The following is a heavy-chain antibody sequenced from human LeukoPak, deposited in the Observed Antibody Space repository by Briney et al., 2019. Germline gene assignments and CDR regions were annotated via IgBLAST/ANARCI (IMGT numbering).Heavy chain of an antibody. D-gene: IGHD6-13*01. V-gene: IGHV2-5*02. CDR2: IYWDNDK. CDR1: GVSLRTTGVG. Sequence: SGPTLPKPTQTRTLTCTLLGVSLRTTGVGVGWIRQPPGKALEWLALIYWDNDKRYSRSLKSRLTINKDPSKNQVLLTMTNMDPVDTATYHCAQRRAPVGTGYFDYWGQGTLVTVSS. J-gene: IGHJ4*02. CDR3: AQRRAPVGTGYFDY.